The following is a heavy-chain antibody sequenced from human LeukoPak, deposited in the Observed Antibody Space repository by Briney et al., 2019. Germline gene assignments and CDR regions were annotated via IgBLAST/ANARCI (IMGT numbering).Heavy chain of an antibody. Sequence: GASVKVSCKASGGTFSSYAISWVRQAPGQGLEWMGWYSGDNDNPQSAQDLQGRLTVTTDRSTSTAYMELRSLRHDDTAVYYCARGDGGNPWDAFDIWGQGTMVTVSS. CDR3: ARGDGGNPWDAFDI. D-gene: IGHD4-23*01. J-gene: IGHJ3*02. CDR2: YSGDNDNP. V-gene: IGHV1-18*01. CDR1: GGTFSSYA.